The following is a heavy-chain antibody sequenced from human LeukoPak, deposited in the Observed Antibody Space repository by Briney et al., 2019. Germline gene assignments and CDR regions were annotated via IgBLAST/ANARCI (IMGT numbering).Heavy chain of an antibody. Sequence: PGGSLRLSCAASGFSFSSYEMHWVRQAPGKGLEYVSEISSNGGTTYYANSVKGRFTISRDNSKNTLYLQLGSLRPEDMAVYYCARRPGTSQFDHRGQGTLVTVSS. CDR2: ISSNGGTT. V-gene: IGHV3-64*01. J-gene: IGHJ4*02. CDR3: ARRPGTSQFDH. D-gene: IGHD1-1*01. CDR1: GFSFSSYE.